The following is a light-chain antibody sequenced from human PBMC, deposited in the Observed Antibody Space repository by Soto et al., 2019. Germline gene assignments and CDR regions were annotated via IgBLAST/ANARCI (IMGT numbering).Light chain of an antibody. J-gene: IGLJ2*01. V-gene: IGLV2-14*01. Sequence: QSVLTQPASVSGSPGQSITISCTGTSSDVGGYGYVSWYQQYPGKAPKLMIYEVSDRPSGVSHRFSGSKSGNTASLTISGLQAEDEADYYCSSYTSSSVVFGGGTKLTVL. CDR3: SSYTSSSVV. CDR1: SSDVGGYGY. CDR2: EVS.